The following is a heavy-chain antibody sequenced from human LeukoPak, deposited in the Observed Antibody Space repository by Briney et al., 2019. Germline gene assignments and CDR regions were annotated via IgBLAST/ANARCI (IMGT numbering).Heavy chain of an antibody. CDR3: AKDEGSKYYYDSSGYLGLYFDY. J-gene: IGHJ4*02. D-gene: IGHD3-22*01. Sequence: GGSLRLSCAASGFTFSSYAMGWVRQAPGKGLEWVSAISGSGGSTYYADSVKGRFTISRDNSKNTLYLQMNSLRAEDTAVYYCAKDEGSKYYYDSSGYLGLYFDYWGQGTLVTVSS. V-gene: IGHV3-23*01. CDR2: ISGSGGST. CDR1: GFTFSSYA.